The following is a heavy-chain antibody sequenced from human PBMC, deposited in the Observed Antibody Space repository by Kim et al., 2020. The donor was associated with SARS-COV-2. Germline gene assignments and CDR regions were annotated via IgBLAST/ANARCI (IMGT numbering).Heavy chain of an antibody. D-gene: IGHD3-22*01. CDR2: INHSGST. V-gene: IGHV4-34*01. Sequence: SETLSLTCAVYGGSFSGSYWSWIRQPPGKGLEWIGEINHSGSTNYNPSLKSRATISVDTSKNQFSLKLSSVTAADTAVYYCARGRYYYDSSGYPLFDYWGQGTLVTVSS. CDR3: ARGRYYYDSSGYPLFDY. CDR1: GGSFSGSY. J-gene: IGHJ4*02.